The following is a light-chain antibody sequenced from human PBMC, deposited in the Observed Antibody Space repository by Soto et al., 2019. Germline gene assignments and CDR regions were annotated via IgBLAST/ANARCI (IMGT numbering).Light chain of an antibody. CDR3: TSYTTSGTWV. CDR1: SSDIGRYNF. CDR2: EVT. J-gene: IGLJ3*02. V-gene: IGLV2-14*01. Sequence: QSVLTQPASVSGSPGQSVTISCTGSSSDIGRYNFVSWYIHHPGKAPKLMIYEVTNRPSGVSTRFSGSKSGNTASLTISGLQAEDEAGFYCTSYTTSGTWVFGGGTKVTVL.